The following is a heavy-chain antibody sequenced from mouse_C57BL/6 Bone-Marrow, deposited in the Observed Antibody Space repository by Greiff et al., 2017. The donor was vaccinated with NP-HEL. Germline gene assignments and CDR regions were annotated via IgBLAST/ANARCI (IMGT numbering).Heavy chain of an antibody. Sequence: VQLQQSGPELVKPGASVKIPCKASGYTFTDYNMDWVKQSHGKSLEWIGDINPNNGGTIYNQKFKGKATLTVDKSSSTAYVELRSLTSEDTAVYYCARSHYGYDGFAYWGQGTLVTVSA. CDR1: GYTFTDYN. CDR2: INPNNGGT. CDR3: ARSHYGYDGFAY. D-gene: IGHD2-2*01. J-gene: IGHJ3*01. V-gene: IGHV1-18*01.